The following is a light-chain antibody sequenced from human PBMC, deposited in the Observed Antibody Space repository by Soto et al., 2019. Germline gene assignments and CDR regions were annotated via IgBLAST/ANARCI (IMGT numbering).Light chain of an antibody. CDR3: QQSSNWPLS. CDR2: DAS. CDR1: QSVSRC. Sequence: EIVLTQSPATLSLSPGERATLSCRASQSVSRCLAWYQQKPGQAPRLLIYDASNRATGIPARFSGSGSGTDVTLTISSLEPEDFAVYYCQQSSNWPLSFGGGTKVEIK. V-gene: IGKV3-11*01. J-gene: IGKJ4*01.